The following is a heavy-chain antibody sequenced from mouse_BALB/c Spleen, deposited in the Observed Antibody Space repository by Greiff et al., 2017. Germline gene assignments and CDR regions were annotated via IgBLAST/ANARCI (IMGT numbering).Heavy chain of an antibody. CDR3: ARRKYGNYDGY. CDR2: IYPGSGST. J-gene: IGHJ4*01. CDR1: GYTFTDYV. Sequence: VQGVESGPELVKPGASVKMSCKASGYTFTDYVISWVKQRTGQGLEWIGEIYPGSGSTYYNEKFKGKATLTADKSSNTAYMQLSSLTSEDSAVYFCARRKYGNYDGYWGQGTSVTVSS. V-gene: IGHV1-77*01. D-gene: IGHD2-10*02.